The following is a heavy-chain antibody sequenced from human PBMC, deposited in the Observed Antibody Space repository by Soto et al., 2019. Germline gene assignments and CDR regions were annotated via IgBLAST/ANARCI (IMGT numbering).Heavy chain of an antibody. CDR1: GFSLTNSRMC. V-gene: IGHV2-70*11. CDR2: IDWDDRK. CDR3: SRIQISSAPDY. Sequence: SGATLGNPTQTVTLTCTFCGFSLTNSRMCVTWIRQPPGKALEWLARIDWDDRKYYTTSLKTRLTISKDTTKNQVVLTMTNMDPVDTATYYCSRIQISSAPDYWGQGALVTVS. J-gene: IGHJ4*02. D-gene: IGHD3-10*01.